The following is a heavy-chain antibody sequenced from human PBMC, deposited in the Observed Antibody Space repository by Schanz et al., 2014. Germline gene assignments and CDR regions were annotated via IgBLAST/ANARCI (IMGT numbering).Heavy chain of an antibody. J-gene: IGHJ6*02. CDR2: IYDGGST. D-gene: IGHD3-10*01. V-gene: IGHV4-31*03. Sequence: QVQLQESGPGLVKPSQTLSLTCTVSGGSISSGGYYWSWIRQHPGKGLEWIGYIYDGGSTYYNPSLKSRVTISVDTSKNQFSLRLSSVTAADTAVYYCARMSLRRGDYGGLDVWGQGTTVTVSS. CDR1: GGSISSGGYY. CDR3: ARMSLRRGDYGGLDV.